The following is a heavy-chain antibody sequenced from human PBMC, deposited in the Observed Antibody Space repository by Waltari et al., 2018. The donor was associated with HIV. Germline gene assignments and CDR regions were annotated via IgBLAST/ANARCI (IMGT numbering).Heavy chain of an antibody. V-gene: IGHV1-2*02. CDR2: TNCYNGDT. Sequence: QVQVVQSGAEVKKPGASVKVSCKTSGNRFSTYYIHWVRQAPGQGLEWMGWTNCYNGDTKYTQRFQGRVTMTRDTSLSTAYMDLNSLTSDDTAVYYCAAAGYYYFNDWGQGTLVTVSS. J-gene: IGHJ4*02. CDR1: GNRFSTYY. D-gene: IGHD2-2*03. CDR3: AAAGYYYFND.